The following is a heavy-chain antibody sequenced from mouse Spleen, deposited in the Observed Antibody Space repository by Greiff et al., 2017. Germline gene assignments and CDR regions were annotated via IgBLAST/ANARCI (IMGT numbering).Heavy chain of an antibody. CDR1: GYSFTGYN. D-gene: IGHD1-1*01. J-gene: IGHJ4*01. CDR2: IDPYYGGT. Sequence: VQLKESGPELEKPGASVKISCKASGYSFTGYNMNWVKQSNGKSLEWIGNIDPYYGGTSYNQKFKGKATLTVDKSSSTAYMQLKSLTSEDSAVYYCARRGYYGSPSYYAMDYWGQGTSVTVSS. V-gene: IGHV1-39*01. CDR3: ARRGYYGSPSYYAMDY.